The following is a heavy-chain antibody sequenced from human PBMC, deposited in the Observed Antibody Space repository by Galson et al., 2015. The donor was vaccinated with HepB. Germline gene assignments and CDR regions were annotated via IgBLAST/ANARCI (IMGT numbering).Heavy chain of an antibody. CDR1: GFTFGSYA. CDR3: ARVRITMVRGVMGAPDY. Sequence: SLRLSCAASGFTFGSYAMHWVRQAPGKGLEWVAVISYDGSNKYYADSVKGRFTISRDNSKNTLYLQMNSLRAEDTAVYYCARVRITMVRGVMGAPDYWGQGTLVTVSS. V-gene: IGHV3-30-3*01. J-gene: IGHJ4*02. D-gene: IGHD3-10*01. CDR2: ISYDGSNK.